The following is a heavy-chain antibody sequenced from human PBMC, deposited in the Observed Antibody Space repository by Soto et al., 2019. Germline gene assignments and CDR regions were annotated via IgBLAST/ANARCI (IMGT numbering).Heavy chain of an antibody. CDR1: GGTFSSSA. Sequence: QVQLVQSGAEMKEPGSSVKVSCKTSGGTFSSSAISWLRQAPGQGLEWMGGIIPLFRTPDYAQKFQGRVTNAADDSKSTASMELSSPRSEDTAVYYCARDNDRLQLGGNYYYILDVWGQGTTITVSS. CDR3: ARDNDRLQLGGNYYYILDV. CDR2: IIPLFRTP. J-gene: IGHJ6*02. D-gene: IGHD1-1*01. V-gene: IGHV1-69*12.